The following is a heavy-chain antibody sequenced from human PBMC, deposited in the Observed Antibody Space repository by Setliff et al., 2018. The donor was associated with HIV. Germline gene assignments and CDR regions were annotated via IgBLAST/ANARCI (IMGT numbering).Heavy chain of an antibody. D-gene: IGHD1-26*01. CDR3: AAFSGTYQGAFDI. CDR1: GGSISSSSYY. V-gene: IGHV4-39*01. J-gene: IGHJ3*02. CDR2: IYYSGST. Sequence: PSETLSLTCTVSGGSISSSSYYWGWIRHPPGKGLEWIGTIYYSGSTYYNPSLKSRVTISVDTSKNQFSLKLSSVTAADTAMYYCAAFSGTYQGAFDIWGQGTMVTVSS.